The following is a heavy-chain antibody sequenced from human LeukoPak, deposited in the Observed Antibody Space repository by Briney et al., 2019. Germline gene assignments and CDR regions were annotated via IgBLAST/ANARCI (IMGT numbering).Heavy chain of an antibody. CDR1: GGSISSYY. Sequence: SETLSLTCTVSGGSISSYYWSWIRQPPGKGLEWIGYIYYSGSTNYNPSLKSRVTISVDTSKNQFSLKLSSVTAADTAVYYCARASPRYYYDSGGYPRYYYYMDVWGKGTTVTVSS. J-gene: IGHJ6*03. V-gene: IGHV4-59*01. CDR3: ARASPRYYYDSGGYPRYYYYMDV. CDR2: IYYSGST. D-gene: IGHD3-22*01.